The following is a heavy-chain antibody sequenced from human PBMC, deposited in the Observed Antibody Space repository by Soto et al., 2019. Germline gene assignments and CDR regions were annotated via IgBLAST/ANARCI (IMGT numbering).Heavy chain of an antibody. Sequence: GESLKISCXGSGYSFTSYWISWVRQMPGKGLEWMGRIDPSDSYTNYSPSFQGHVTISADKSISTAYLQWSSLKASDTAMYYCARRGYSGYEHIDYWGQGTLVTVSS. D-gene: IGHD5-12*01. CDR2: IDPSDSYT. CDR3: ARRGYSGYEHIDY. V-gene: IGHV5-10-1*01. J-gene: IGHJ4*02. CDR1: GYSFTSYW.